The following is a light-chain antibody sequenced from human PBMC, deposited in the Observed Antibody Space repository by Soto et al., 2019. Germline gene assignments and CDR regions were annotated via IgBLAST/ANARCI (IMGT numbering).Light chain of an antibody. CDR2: AAS. V-gene: IGKV1-17*01. CDR3: LQHNSYPQT. J-gene: IGKJ1*01. CDR1: QGIRDA. Sequence: DIQMTQSPSSPSASVGDRVTITCRASQGIRDALGWYQQKPGKAPKRLIYAASSLQSGVPSRFSGSGSGTEFTLTISSLQPEDFATCYCLQHNSYPQTFGQGTKVEIK.